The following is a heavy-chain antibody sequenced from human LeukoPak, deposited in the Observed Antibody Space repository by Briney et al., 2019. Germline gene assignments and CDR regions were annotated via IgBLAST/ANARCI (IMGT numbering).Heavy chain of an antibody. Sequence: SETLSLTCAVYGGSFSGYFWSWIRQPPGKGLEWIGEINHSGSTNYNPSLKSRVTISVDTSKNQFSLRLSSVTAADTAVYYCARARPRWLQLRGDAFDIWGQGTMVTVSS. D-gene: IGHD5-24*01. CDR2: INHSGST. CDR1: GGSFSGYF. CDR3: ARARPRWLQLRGDAFDI. V-gene: IGHV4-34*01. J-gene: IGHJ3*02.